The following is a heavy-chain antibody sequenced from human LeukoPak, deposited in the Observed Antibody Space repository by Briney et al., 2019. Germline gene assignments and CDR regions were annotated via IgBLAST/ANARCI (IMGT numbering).Heavy chain of an antibody. CDR3: ARDSGLGYYGSGSYPFYYYYGMDV. J-gene: IGHJ6*02. CDR2: INPNSGGT. CDR1: GYTFTGYY. Sequence: ASVKVSCTASGYTFTGYYMHWVRQAPGQGLEWMGCINPNSGGTNYAQKFQGRVTMTRDTSISTAYMELSRLRSDDTAVYYCARDSGLGYYGSGSYPFYYYYGMDVWGQGTTVTVSS. V-gene: IGHV1-2*02. D-gene: IGHD3-10*01.